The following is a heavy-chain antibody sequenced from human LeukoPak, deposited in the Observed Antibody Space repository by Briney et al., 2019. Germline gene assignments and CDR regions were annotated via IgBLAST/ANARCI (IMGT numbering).Heavy chain of an antibody. Sequence: EATVKVSCKASGYTFSSYDINWVRQATGQGLEWMGWMNPNSGNTGFAQKFKGRLTMTRDTSIGTAYMELSSLKPEDTAVYYCARVHYQEPNNWFGPWGQGTLVTVSS. CDR2: MNPNSGNT. CDR1: GYTFSSYD. J-gene: IGHJ5*02. CDR3: ARVHYQEPNNWFGP. D-gene: IGHD2-2*01. V-gene: IGHV1-8*02.